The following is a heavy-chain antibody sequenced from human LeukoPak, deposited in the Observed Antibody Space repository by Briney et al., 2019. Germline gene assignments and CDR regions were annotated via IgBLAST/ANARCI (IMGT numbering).Heavy chain of an antibody. CDR1: GFTFSSYA. D-gene: IGHD3-10*02. CDR3: AELGITMIGGV. V-gene: IGHV3-23*01. Sequence: GGSLRLSCAASGFTFSSYAMSWVRQASGKGLEWVSAISGSGGSTYYADSVKGRFTISRDNAKNSLYLQMNSLRAEDTAVYYCAELGITMIGGVWGKGTTVTISS. CDR2: ISGSGGST. J-gene: IGHJ6*04.